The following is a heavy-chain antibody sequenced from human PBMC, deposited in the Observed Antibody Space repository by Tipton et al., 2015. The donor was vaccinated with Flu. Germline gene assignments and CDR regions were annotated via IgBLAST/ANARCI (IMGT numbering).Heavy chain of an antibody. CDR3: ARDNERRRFGELHTQRLYHKAFNI. V-gene: IGHV1-69*01. CDR1: GGTFSSYG. CDR2: ILPIISIT. J-gene: IGHJ3*02. Sequence: QLVQSGAEVKKPASSVKVSCKASGGTFSSYGISWVRQAPGQGLEWMGGILPIISITNYAQKFQGRITITADDSTTTVYMELSRLRSDDTAIYYCARDNERRRFGELHTQRLYHKAFNIWGQGTMVTVSS. D-gene: IGHD3-10*01.